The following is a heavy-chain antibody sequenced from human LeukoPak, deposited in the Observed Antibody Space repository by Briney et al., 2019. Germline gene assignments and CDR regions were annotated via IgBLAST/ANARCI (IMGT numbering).Heavy chain of an antibody. CDR3: AKEYRYYGSTYYFDY. J-gene: IGHJ4*02. CDR2: ISYDGSNK. D-gene: IGHD3-10*01. CDR1: GFTFSSYG. V-gene: IGHV3-30*18. Sequence: PGGSLRLSCAASGFTFSSYGMHWVRRAPGKGLEWVAVISYDGSNKYYADSVKGRFTISRDNSKNTLYLQVNSLRAEDTAVYYCAKEYRYYGSTYYFDYWGQGTLVTVSS.